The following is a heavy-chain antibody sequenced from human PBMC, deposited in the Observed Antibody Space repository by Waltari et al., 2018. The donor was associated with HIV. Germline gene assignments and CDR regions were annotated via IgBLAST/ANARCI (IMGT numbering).Heavy chain of an antibody. Sequence: QVQLVQSGAEVKKPGSSVKVSCRASGGSFSSYAITWVRQAPGQGLEWMGGIIPVVGTANDAQKFQGRVTITADESTSTAYMDLRSLTSEDTAVYYCARILGSSWYNWIDPWGQGTLVTVSS. CDR1: GGSFSSYA. D-gene: IGHD6-13*01. CDR2: IIPVVGTA. CDR3: ARILGSSWYNWIDP. V-gene: IGHV1-69*12. J-gene: IGHJ5*02.